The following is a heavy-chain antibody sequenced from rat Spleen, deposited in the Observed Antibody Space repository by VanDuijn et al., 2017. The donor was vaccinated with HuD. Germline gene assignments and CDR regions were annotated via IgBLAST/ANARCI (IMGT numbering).Heavy chain of an antibody. D-gene: IGHD1-2*01. J-gene: IGHJ2*01. V-gene: IGHV5-29*01. Sequence: EVQLVESDGGLVQPGRSLKLSCAASGFTFSDYYMAWVRQAPTKGLEWVANISYDGSSTYYRDSVKGRFTISRDNAKSTLYLKMDSLRSEDTATYYCARLDYSTYIDYFDYWGQGVMVTVSS. CDR2: ISYDGSST. CDR3: ARLDYSTYIDYFDY. CDR1: GFTFSDYY.